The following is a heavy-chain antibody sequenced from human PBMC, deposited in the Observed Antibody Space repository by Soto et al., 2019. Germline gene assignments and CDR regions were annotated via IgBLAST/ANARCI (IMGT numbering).Heavy chain of an antibody. CDR1: GFTFSSYW. CDR3: ARGPDFWSGYYPNLFDY. CDR2: INSDGSST. V-gene: IGHV3-74*01. J-gene: IGHJ4*02. D-gene: IGHD3-3*01. Sequence: PGGSLRLSCAASGFTFSSYWMHWVRQAPGKGLVWVSRINSDGSSTSYADSVKGRFTISRDNAKNTLYLQMNSLRAEDTAVYYCARGPDFWSGYYPNLFDYWGQGTLVTVSS.